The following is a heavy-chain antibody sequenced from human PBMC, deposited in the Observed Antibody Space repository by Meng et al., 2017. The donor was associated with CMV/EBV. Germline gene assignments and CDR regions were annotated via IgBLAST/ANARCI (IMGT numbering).Heavy chain of an antibody. Sequence: SVKVSCKASGGTFSSYAISWVRQAPGQGLEWMGGIIPIFGTANYAQKFQGRVTITTDESTSTAYMELSSLRSEDTAVYYCARVSGSYTGGYYYYYGMDVWGQGTTVTVSS. CDR2: IIPIFGTA. CDR3: ARVSGSYTGGYYYYYGMDV. V-gene: IGHV1-69*05. D-gene: IGHD6-19*01. J-gene: IGHJ6*02. CDR1: GGTFSSYA.